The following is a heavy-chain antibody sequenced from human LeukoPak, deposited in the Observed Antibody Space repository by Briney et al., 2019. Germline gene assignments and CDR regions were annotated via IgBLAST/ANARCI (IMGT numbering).Heavy chain of an antibody. CDR1: GGSFGGYY. CDR2: INHSGST. Sequence: SETLSLTCAVYGGSFGGYYWSWIRQPPGKGLEWIGEINHSGSTNYNPSLKSRVTISVDTSKNQFSLKLSSVTAADTAVYYCARDRELGYWGQGTLVTVSS. D-gene: IGHD3-10*01. CDR3: ARDRELGY. V-gene: IGHV4-34*01. J-gene: IGHJ4*02.